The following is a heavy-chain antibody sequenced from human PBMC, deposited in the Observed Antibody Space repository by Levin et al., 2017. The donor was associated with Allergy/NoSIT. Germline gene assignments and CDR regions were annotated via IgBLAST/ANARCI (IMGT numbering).Heavy chain of an antibody. CDR1: GHTFINYD. CDR2: MNPNSGKT. V-gene: IGHV1-8*01. J-gene: IGHJ5*02. Sequence: GESLKISCKASGHTFINYDIHWVRQATGQGLEWVGWMNPNSGKTAYAQKFQARVTMTRNTSINTSYMELSSLRSEDTAVYYCARGVVAGQTPFDPWGQGTLVTVSS. CDR3: ARGVVAGQTPFDP. D-gene: IGHD6-19*01.